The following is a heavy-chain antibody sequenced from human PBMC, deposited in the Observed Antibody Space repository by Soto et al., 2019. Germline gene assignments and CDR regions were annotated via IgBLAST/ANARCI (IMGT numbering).Heavy chain of an antibody. Sequence: PSETLSLTCTVPGGSISSSSYYWGWIRQPPGKGLEWIGSIYYSGSTYYNPSLKSRVTISVDTSKNQFSLKLSSVTAADTAVYYCARLAPYGDYFDSWGQGTLVTVS. CDR2: IYYSGST. CDR1: GGSISSSSYY. D-gene: IGHD4-17*01. V-gene: IGHV4-39*01. CDR3: ARLAPYGDYFDS. J-gene: IGHJ4*02.